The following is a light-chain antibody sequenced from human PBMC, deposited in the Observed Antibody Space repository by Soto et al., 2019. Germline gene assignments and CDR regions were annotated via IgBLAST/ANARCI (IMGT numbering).Light chain of an antibody. Sequence: EMVLTQSPGTLSLSPGERATLSCRASQSVGSSYLTWYQQKPGPAPRLLIYDVSSRATGIPDRFSGRGSGTDFTLTIISLEPADCAVYYCPQYVCSPFTFGTGTKVDIK. CDR3: PQYVCSPFT. CDR1: QSVGSSY. CDR2: DVS. V-gene: IGKV3-20*01. J-gene: IGKJ3*01.